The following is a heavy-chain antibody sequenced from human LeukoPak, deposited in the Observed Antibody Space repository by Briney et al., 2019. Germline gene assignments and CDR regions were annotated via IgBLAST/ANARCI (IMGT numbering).Heavy chain of an antibody. CDR2: INSDGSST. CDR1: GFTFSSYW. CDR3: ARDSYDILTGSDY. J-gene: IGHJ4*02. V-gene: IGHV3-74*01. D-gene: IGHD3-9*01. Sequence: GGSLRLSCAASGFTFSSYWMPWVRQVPGKGLVWVSRINSDGSSTSYADSVKGRFTISRDNAKNTLYLQMNSLRAEDTAVYYCARDSYDILTGSDYWGQGTLVTVSS.